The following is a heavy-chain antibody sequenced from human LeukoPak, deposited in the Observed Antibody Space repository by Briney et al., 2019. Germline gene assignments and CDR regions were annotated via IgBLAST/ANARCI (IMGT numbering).Heavy chain of an antibody. V-gene: IGHV4-31*03. CDR3: ASGGALIATLAY. J-gene: IGHJ4*02. CDR2: TYYGGNA. Sequence: SETLSLTCTVSGGSISSGDYYWSWIRQHPGKGLEWIGYTYYGGNAYYNPSLKSRVTISLDTSQNKFSLNLSSVTAADTAVYYCASGGALIATLAYWGQGTLVTVSS. CDR1: GGSISSGDYY. D-gene: IGHD2-21*01.